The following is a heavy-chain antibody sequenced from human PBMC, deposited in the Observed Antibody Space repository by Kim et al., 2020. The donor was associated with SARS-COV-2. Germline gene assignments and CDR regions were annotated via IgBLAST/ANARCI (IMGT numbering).Heavy chain of an antibody. D-gene: IGHD5-18*01. Sequence: GGSLRLSCAASGFTFRSYGMHWVRQAPGKGPEWVAVISYDGSNKNYADSVKGRFIISRDNSKNTLYLQMNSLRAEDTAVYYCARDANRGYSYGWTYYYYGMDVWGQGTTVTVSS. CDR2: ISYDGSNK. CDR3: ARDANRGYSYGWTYYYYGMDV. CDR1: GFTFRSYG. J-gene: IGHJ6*02. V-gene: IGHV3-30*19.